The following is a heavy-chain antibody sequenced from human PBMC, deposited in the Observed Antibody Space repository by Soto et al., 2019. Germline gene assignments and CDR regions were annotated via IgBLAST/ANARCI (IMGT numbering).Heavy chain of an antibody. D-gene: IGHD3-22*01. CDR1: GASYSDYA. V-gene: IGHV1-69*01. Sequence: QVQLVQSGAEVKKPGSSVRVSCKASGASYSDYAIAWVRQAPGQGLEWMGGIIPKFSASKYAQKFHGRLTITADESTSTAYMELNSLRSEDTAMYYCAATRGYSPPFDSWGQGTRVTVS. CDR3: AATRGYSPPFDS. J-gene: IGHJ4*02. CDR2: IIPKFSAS.